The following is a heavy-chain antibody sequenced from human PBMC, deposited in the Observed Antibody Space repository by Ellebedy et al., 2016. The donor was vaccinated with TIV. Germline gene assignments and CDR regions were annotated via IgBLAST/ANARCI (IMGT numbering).Heavy chain of an antibody. CDR3: AREDGDYPVDAFDV. CDR1: GFTFGGFG. V-gene: IGHV3-30*03. Sequence: GESLKISXAGSGFTFGGFGIHWVRQAPGKGLEWVAVVSFDGSKKYYSDSVKGRFTIARDNSKNILHLHMDTLRTEDTAVYYCAREDGDYPVDAFDVWGQGTMVTVSS. CDR2: VSFDGSKK. J-gene: IGHJ3*01. D-gene: IGHD4-17*01.